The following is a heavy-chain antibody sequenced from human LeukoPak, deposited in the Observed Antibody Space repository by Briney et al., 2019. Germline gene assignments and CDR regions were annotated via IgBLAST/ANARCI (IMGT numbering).Heavy chain of an antibody. J-gene: IGHJ4*02. V-gene: IGHV3-21*01. CDR3: ARSEHSSSSFDY. CDR1: GFALSSYS. Sequence: GGSLRLSCAASGFALSSYSMNWVRQAPGKGLEWVSYISSSSTHIYYADSVKGRFTISRDNARNSLYLQMNSLRAEDTAIYYCARSEHSSSSFDYWGQGTLVTVSS. CDR2: ISSSSTHI. D-gene: IGHD6-6*01.